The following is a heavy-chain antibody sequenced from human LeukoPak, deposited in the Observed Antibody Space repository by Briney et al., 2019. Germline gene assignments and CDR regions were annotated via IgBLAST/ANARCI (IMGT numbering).Heavy chain of an antibody. CDR1: GFTFDDYG. CDR3: AKDTSSSYYDSSGYPQNAFDI. CDR2: ISWNSGSI. D-gene: IGHD3-22*01. J-gene: IGHJ3*02. Sequence: GGSLRLSCAASGFTFDDYGMSWVRQAPGKGLEWVSGISWNSGSIGYADSVKGRFTISRDNAKNSLYLQMNSLRAEDMALYYCAKDTSSSYYDSSGYPQNAFDIWGQGTMVTVSS. V-gene: IGHV3-9*03.